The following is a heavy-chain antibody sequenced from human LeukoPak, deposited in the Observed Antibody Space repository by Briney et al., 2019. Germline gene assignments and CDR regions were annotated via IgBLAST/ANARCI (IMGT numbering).Heavy chain of an antibody. D-gene: IGHD3-22*01. CDR2: INPNSGGT. Sequence: ASVKVSCKASGYTFTGYYMHWVRQAPRQGVEWMGWINPNSGGTNYAQKFQGRVTMTRDTSISTAYMELSRLRSDDTAVYYCAREGTYYYDSSGLDYWGQGTLVTVSS. V-gene: IGHV1-2*02. CDR3: AREGTYYYDSSGLDY. CDR1: GYTFTGYY. J-gene: IGHJ4*02.